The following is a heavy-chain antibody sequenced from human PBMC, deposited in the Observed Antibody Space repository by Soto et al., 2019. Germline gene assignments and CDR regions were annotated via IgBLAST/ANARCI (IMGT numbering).Heavy chain of an antibody. CDR1: GGTFSSYA. D-gene: IGHD3-9*01. CDR3: GRGADFDHLGKGV. J-gene: IGHJ6*02. Sequence: QVQLVQSGAEVKKPGSSVKVSCKASGGTFSSYAISWVRQAPGQGLEWMGGIIPIFGTANYAQKFQGRVTITADESTKPAHIELSRPKSEETAVYYWGRGADFDHLGKGVWGQGTTVTVSS. V-gene: IGHV1-69*01. CDR2: IIPIFGTA.